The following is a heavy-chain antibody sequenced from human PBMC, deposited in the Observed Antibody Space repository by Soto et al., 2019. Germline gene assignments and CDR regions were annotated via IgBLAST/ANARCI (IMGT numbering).Heavy chain of an antibody. D-gene: IGHD6-6*01. J-gene: IGHJ4*02. V-gene: IGHV4-30-4*01. Sequence: SETLSLTCTVSGGSMSRGDYYWSWIRQPPGKGLEWIGFIYHTGSTYYSPSLKSRVAISVDTSKNQFSLKLSSVTAADTAVYYCARGNLKGSIAARHEFWGQGTLVTVSS. CDR3: ARGNLKGSIAARHEF. CDR2: IYHTGST. CDR1: GGSMSRGDYY.